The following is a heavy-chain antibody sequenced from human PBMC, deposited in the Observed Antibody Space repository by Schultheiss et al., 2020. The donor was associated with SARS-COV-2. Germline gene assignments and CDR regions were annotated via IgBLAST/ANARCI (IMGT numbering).Heavy chain of an antibody. J-gene: IGHJ6*02. CDR2: IYPGDSDT. CDR3: ARHDDQTNYYGAMDV. Sequence: GESLKISCKGSGYSFTSYWIGWVRQMPGKGLEWMGIIYPGDSDTRYSPSFQGHVTISADKSISTAYLQWSSLKASDTAMYFCARHDDQTNYYGAMDVWGQGTTVTVSS. V-gene: IGHV5-51*01. D-gene: IGHD3-10*01. CDR1: GYSFTSYW.